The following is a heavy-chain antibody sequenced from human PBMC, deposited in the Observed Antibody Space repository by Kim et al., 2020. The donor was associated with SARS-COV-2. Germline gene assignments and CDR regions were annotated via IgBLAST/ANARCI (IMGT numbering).Heavy chain of an antibody. V-gene: IGHV3-23*01. J-gene: IGHJ6*02. D-gene: IGHD3-10*01. CDR3: ATDYYGSGRYGVHGMDV. Sequence: SVRGRFTISRDNSKNTLYVQMNSLRTEDTAVYYCATDYYGSGRYGVHGMDVWGQGTTVTVSS.